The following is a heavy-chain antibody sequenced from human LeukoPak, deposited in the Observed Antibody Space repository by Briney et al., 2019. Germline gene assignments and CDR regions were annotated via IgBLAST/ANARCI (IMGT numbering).Heavy chain of an antibody. V-gene: IGHV4-34*01. J-gene: IGHJ4*02. Sequence: SETLSLTCTVSDNSINNGAYYWSWTRQPPGKGLEWIGEINHSGSTNYNPSLKSRVTISVDTSKNQFSLKLSSVTAADTAVYYCARGLFGFDYWGQGTLVTVSS. D-gene: IGHD3-10*01. CDR2: INHSGST. CDR3: ARGLFGFDY. CDR1: DNSINNGAYY.